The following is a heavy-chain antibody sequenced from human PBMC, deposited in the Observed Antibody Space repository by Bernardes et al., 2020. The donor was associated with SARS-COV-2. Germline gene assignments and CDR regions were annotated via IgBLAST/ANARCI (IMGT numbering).Heavy chain of an antibody. D-gene: IGHD1-26*01. J-gene: IGHJ2*01. CDR3: AISPTAGMGWYFDL. Sequence: GGSLRLSCAASGFTFDAYGMSWVRQAPGKGLEWVSGINWNGGSTGYADSVNGRFTISRDNAKNSLYLQMNSLRAEDTALYHCAISPTAGMGWYFDLWGRGTLVTVSS. CDR2: INWNGGST. V-gene: IGHV3-20*01. CDR1: GFTFDAYG.